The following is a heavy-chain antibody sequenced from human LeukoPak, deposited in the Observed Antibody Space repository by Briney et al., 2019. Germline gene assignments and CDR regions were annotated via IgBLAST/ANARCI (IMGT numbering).Heavy chain of an antibody. CDR3: ARDTAAYGYEQYIDH. D-gene: IGHD5-18*01. CDR2: IIPIFGTA. V-gene: IGHV1-69*01. J-gene: IGHJ4*02. Sequence: ASVKVSCKASGGTFSSYAISWVRQAPGQGLEWMGGIIPIFGTANYAQKFQGRVTITADESTSTAYMELSSLRSEDTAVYYCARDTAAYGYEQYIDHWGQGTLVTVSS. CDR1: GGTFSSYA.